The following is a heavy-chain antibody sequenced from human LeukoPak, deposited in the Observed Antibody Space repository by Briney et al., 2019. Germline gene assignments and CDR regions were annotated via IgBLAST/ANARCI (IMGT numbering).Heavy chain of an antibody. CDR2: ITSGVGYI. CDR1: GFTFSRYS. D-gene: IGHD3-22*01. J-gene: IGHJ4*02. CDR3: ARDRYDSSGYYCISDY. V-gene: IGHV3-21*01. Sequence: GGSLRLSCAASGFTFSRYSMSWVRQAPGKGLEWVSSITSGVGYIYYADSLKGRFTISRDNAKNSLYLQLNSLRAEDTAGYYCARDRYDSSGYYCISDYWGQGTLVTVSS.